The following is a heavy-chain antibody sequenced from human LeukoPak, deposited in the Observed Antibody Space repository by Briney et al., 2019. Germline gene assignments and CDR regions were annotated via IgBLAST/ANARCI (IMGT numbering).Heavy chain of an antibody. CDR2: ISSSSSYI. CDR3: ARESGSYYYYYYMDV. J-gene: IGHJ6*03. CDR1: VFTFSIYT. V-gene: IGHV3-21*01. D-gene: IGHD1-26*01. Sequence: GGSLRLSCAASVFTFSIYTMSWVRQAPGKGLERVSSISSSSSYIYYADSVKGRFTISRDNAKNSLYLQMNSLRAEDTAVYYCARESGSYYYYYYMDVWGKGTTVTVSS.